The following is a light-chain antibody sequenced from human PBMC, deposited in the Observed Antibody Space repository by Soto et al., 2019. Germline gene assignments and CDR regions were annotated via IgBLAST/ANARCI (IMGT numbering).Light chain of an antibody. V-gene: IGKV3-11*01. CDR1: QSVSSY. CDR3: QQRSNWYA. J-gene: IGKJ2*01. CDR2: DAS. Sequence: EIVLTQSPATLSLSPGERATLSCRASQSVSSYLAWYQQKPGQAPSLLIYDASNRATGIPARFSGSGSGTDFTLTISSLEPEDFAVYYCQQRSNWYAFGQGTKLEIK.